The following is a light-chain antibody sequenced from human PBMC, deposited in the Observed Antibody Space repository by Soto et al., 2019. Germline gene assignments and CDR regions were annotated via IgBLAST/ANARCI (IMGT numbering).Light chain of an antibody. CDR2: EVA. J-gene: IGLJ1*01. CDR3: CSYAHGSIYV. Sequence: QSVLTQPASLSGSPGQSITISCTGTSSDIGAYDYVSWFQQHPGKAPKLMISEVANRPSGVSARFSGSKSGSTASLTISGLQAEDEADYYCCSYAHGSIYVFGPGTKVTVL. CDR1: SSDIGAYDY. V-gene: IGLV2-14*01.